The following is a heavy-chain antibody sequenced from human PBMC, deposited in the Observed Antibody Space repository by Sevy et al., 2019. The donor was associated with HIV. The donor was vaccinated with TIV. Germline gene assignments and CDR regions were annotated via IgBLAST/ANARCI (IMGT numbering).Heavy chain of an antibody. V-gene: IGHV4-59*13. CDR1: GGSITNYY. Sequence: KHSETMSLTCTVSGGSITNYYWGWIRQPPGMRLEWIGYIHSSGNTNSNPSLKSRVTISVDTSKNQFSLNLNSVTAADTAVYYCARYMGSGTSFDYWGQGTLVTVSS. J-gene: IGHJ4*02. D-gene: IGHD6-13*01. CDR3: ARYMGSGTSFDY. CDR2: IHSSGNT.